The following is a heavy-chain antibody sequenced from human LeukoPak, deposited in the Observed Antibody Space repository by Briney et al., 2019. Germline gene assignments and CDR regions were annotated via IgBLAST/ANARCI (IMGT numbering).Heavy chain of an antibody. CDR3: AKDGAEYCTNGVCYDYFDY. V-gene: IGHV3-23*01. J-gene: IGHJ4*02. CDR1: GFTFSSYA. Sequence: GGSLRLSCAASGFTFSSYAMSWVRQAPGKGLEWVSAISGSGGSTYYADSVKGRFTISRDNSKNTLYLQMISLRAEDTAVYYCAKDGAEYCTNGVCYDYFDYWGQGTLVTVSS. CDR2: ISGSGGST. D-gene: IGHD2-8*01.